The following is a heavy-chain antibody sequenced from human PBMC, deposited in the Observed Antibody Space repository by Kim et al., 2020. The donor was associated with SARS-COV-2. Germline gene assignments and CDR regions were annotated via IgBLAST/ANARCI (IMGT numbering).Heavy chain of an antibody. V-gene: IGHV4-59*01. J-gene: IGHJ5*02. D-gene: IGHD2-15*01. CDR3: AREGYCSGGSCSNWFDP. Sequence: KSRVTISVDTSKNQFSLKLSSVTAADTAVYYCAREGYCSGGSCSNWFDPWGQGTLVTVSS.